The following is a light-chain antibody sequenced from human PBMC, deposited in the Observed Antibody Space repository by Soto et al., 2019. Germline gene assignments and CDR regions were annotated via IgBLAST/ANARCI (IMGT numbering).Light chain of an antibody. CDR1: RTLFYPSNNKTY. Sequence: DIVMTQSPDSLAVSLGERATINCKSNRTLFYPSNNKTYLAWYQQKAGQPPKLLIYWASMRGSGVPNRFSGSGSGTDFTLTISSLRAEDVAIFYCQQYYNTPYTFGQGTKVDIK. V-gene: IGKV4-1*01. CDR2: WAS. J-gene: IGKJ2*01. CDR3: QQYYNTPYT.